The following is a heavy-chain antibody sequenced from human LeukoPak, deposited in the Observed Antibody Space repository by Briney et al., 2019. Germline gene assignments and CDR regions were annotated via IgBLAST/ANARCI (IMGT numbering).Heavy chain of an antibody. CDR1: GXSFTNTF. J-gene: IGHJ4*02. D-gene: IGHD6-13*01. V-gene: IGHV5-51*01. CDR3: ARPIAPAGTDLGY. CDR2: IYPGDSDT. Sequence: NHGESLKISFKASGXSFTNTFIGWVRQMPGKGLEWMGIIYPGDSDTRYSPSFQGQVTISADKSITTAYLQWSRLKASDTAMYYCARPIAPAGTDLGYWGQGTLVTVSS.